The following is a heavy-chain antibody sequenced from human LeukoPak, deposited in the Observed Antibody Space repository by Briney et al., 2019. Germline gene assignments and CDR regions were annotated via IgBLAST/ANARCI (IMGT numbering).Heavy chain of an antibody. D-gene: IGHD3-10*01. CDR1: GFTFSSYA. V-gene: IGHV3-30*04. J-gene: IGHJ6*02. Sequence: PGGSLRLSCAASGFTFSSYAMHWVRQAPGKGLEWVAVISYDGSNKYYADSVKGRFTISRDNSKNTLYLQMNSLRAEDTAVYYCAKEHYYGSGSYMDVWGQGTTVTVSS. CDR3: AKEHYYGSGSYMDV. CDR2: ISYDGSNK.